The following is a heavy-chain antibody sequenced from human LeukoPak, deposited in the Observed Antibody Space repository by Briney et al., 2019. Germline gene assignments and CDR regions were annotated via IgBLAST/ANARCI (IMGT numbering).Heavy chain of an antibody. CDR1: GFTFSSYA. J-gene: IGHJ4*02. V-gene: IGHV3-23*01. CDR2: ISNSGGRT. D-gene: IGHD1-26*01. CDR3: AKGGKWDVTPFDY. Sequence: GGSLRLSCAASGFTFSSYAMGWVRQAPGKGLEWVSSISNSGGRTFYTDSVKGRFTISRDNSKITLYLQMNSLRAEDTAVYYCAKGGKWDVTPFDYWGQGTLVTVSS.